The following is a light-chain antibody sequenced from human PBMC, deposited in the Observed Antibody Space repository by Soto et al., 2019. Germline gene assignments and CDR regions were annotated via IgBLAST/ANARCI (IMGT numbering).Light chain of an antibody. Sequence: ETVLTQSPGTLSLSPGERATLSCRASQSISSTHLAWYQQKSGQAPRVLIYGASSRATGIPDRFSGSGSGTDFTLTITRLEPEDFAVYYCHQYATSDMDTFGQGTKLEIK. CDR2: GAS. CDR1: QSISSTH. V-gene: IGKV3-20*01. CDR3: HQYATSDMDT. J-gene: IGKJ2*01.